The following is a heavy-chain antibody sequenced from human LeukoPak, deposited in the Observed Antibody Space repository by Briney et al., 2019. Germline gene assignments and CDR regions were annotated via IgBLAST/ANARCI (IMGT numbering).Heavy chain of an antibody. J-gene: IGHJ6*04. CDR1: GFTFSSYN. V-gene: IGHV3-21*01. CDR2: ISTTSDYI. CDR3: AELGITMIGGV. D-gene: IGHD3-10*02. Sequence: GGSLRLSCAASGFTFSSYNMNWVRQAPGKGLEWVSSISTTSDYIYYADSVKGRFTISRDNAKNSLYLQMNSLRAEDTAVYYCAELGITMIGGVWGKGTTVTISS.